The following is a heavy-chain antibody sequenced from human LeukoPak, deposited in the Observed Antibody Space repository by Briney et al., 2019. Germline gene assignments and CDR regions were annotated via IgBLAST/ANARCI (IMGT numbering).Heavy chain of an antibody. CDR3: AKGFGPGTYSSSSYDY. CDR1: GFTFSSYW. Sequence: GGSLRLSCAASGFTFSSYWMHWVRQAPGKGLVWVSRINSDGSSTSYADSVKGRFTISRDNAKNSLYLQMNSLRAEDMALYYCAKGFGPGTYSSSSYDYWGQGTLVTVSS. D-gene: IGHD6-6*01. CDR2: INSDGSST. J-gene: IGHJ4*02. V-gene: IGHV3-74*01.